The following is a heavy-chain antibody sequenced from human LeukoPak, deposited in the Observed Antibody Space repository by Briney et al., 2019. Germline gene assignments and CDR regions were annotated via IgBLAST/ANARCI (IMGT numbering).Heavy chain of an antibody. CDR2: INHSGST. Sequence: SETLSLTCAVYGGSFSGYYWSWIRQPPGKGLEWIGEINHSGSTNYNPSLKSRVTISVDTSKNQFSLKLSSVTAADTAVYYCARERRSGWYGPGYFDYWGQGTLVTVSS. CDR3: ARERRSGWYGPGYFDY. V-gene: IGHV4-34*01. CDR1: GGSFSGYY. D-gene: IGHD6-19*01. J-gene: IGHJ4*02.